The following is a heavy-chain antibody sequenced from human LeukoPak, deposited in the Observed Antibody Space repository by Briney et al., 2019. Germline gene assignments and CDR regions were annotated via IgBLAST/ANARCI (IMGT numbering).Heavy chain of an antibody. Sequence: GGSLRLSCAASGFTVSSNYMSWVRQAPGKGLEWVSVIYSGGSTYYADSVKGRFTISRDNSKNTLYLQMNSLRAEDTAVYYCARPAYDILTGSAGQFDYWGQGTLVTISS. D-gene: IGHD3-9*01. CDR1: GFTVSSNY. CDR3: ARPAYDILTGSAGQFDY. J-gene: IGHJ4*02. CDR2: IYSGGST. V-gene: IGHV3-53*01.